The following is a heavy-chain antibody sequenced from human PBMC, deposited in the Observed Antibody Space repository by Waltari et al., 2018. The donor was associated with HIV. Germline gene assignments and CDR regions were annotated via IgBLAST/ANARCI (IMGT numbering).Heavy chain of an antibody. CDR3: ARQGRRIGFRDRQAFDI. CDR1: GYSFTSYC. J-gene: IGHJ3*02. Sequence: EVQLVQSGAEVQKPGESLKISCKGSGYSFTSYCIGWVRQMPGKGLEWMGIIYPGDSDTRYSPSFQGQVTISADKSISTAYLQWSSLKASDTAMYYCARQGRRIGFRDRQAFDIWGQGTMVTVSS. V-gene: IGHV5-51*01. CDR2: IYPGDSDT. D-gene: IGHD3-10*01.